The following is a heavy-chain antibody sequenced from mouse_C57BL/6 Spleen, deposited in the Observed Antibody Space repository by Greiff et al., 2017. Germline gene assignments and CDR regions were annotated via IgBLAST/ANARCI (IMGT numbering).Heavy chain of an antibody. V-gene: IGHV5-4*01. CDR3: ARLGGYFDY. D-gene: IGHD3-3*01. Sequence: VQVVESGGGLVKPGGSLKLSCAASGFTFSSYAMSWVRQTPEKRLEWVATISDGGSYTYYPDNVKGRFTISRDNAKNNLYLQMSHLKSEDTAMYYCARLGGYFDYWGQGTTLTVSS. CDR2: ISDGGSYT. J-gene: IGHJ2*01. CDR1: GFTFSSYA.